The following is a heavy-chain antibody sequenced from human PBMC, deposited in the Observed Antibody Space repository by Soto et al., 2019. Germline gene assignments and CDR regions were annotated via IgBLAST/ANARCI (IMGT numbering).Heavy chain of an antibody. D-gene: IGHD6-6*01. J-gene: IGHJ6*02. CDR1: GGSISSRSYY. V-gene: IGHV4-39*01. CDR2: IYYSGST. CDR3: ARVISSSSSLGLPYYYYGMDV. Sequence: SETLSLTCTVSGGSISSRSYYWGWIRQPPGKGLECFGNIYYSGSTYYNPSLNSRVTMSVDTSKSQFSLKLSSVTAADTAVYYCARVISSSSSLGLPYYYYGMDVWGQGTTVTVSS.